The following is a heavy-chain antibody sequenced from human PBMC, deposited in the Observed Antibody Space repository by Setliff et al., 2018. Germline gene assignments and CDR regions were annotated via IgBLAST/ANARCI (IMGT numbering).Heavy chain of an antibody. CDR1: GGSTSSSRHC. Sequence: SETLSLTCTVSGGSTSSSRHCWGWIRQPPGKGLEWIGTIYYSGSTYYNPSLKSRVTISVDTSKNQFSLKLSSVTAADTAVYYCAREAVYSSSWYFYYYGMDVWGQGTTVTVSS. J-gene: IGHJ6*02. V-gene: IGHV4-39*07. CDR2: IYYSGST. D-gene: IGHD6-13*01. CDR3: AREAVYSSSWYFYYYGMDV.